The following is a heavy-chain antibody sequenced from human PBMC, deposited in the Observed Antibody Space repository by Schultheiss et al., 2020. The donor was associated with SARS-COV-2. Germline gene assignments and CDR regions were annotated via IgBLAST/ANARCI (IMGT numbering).Heavy chain of an antibody. Sequence: GGSLRLSCAASGFTFSSYWMHWVRQAPGKGLEWVGRIKSKTDGGTTDYAAPVKGRFTISRDDSKNTLYLQMNSLRAEDTAVYYCATYHSGGSCFLEGCYFDYWGQGTLVTVSS. D-gene: IGHD2-15*01. CDR3: ATYHSGGSCFLEGCYFDY. V-gene: IGHV3-15*01. J-gene: IGHJ4*02. CDR2: IKSKTDGGTT. CDR1: GFTFSSYW.